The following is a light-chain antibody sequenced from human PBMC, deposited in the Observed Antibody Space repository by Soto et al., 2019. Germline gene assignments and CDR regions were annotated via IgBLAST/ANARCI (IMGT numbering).Light chain of an antibody. J-gene: IGKJ5*01. CDR2: GAS. CDR3: QQYGSSRSIT. CDR1: QSIRGD. Sequence: EIVMTQSPATLSVSLGEGVTLSCRASQSIRGDLAWYQQKPGQTPRLLIYGASTRATGVPARFSGSGSGTEFTLTISSLQSEDSAVYYCQQYGSSRSITFGQGTRLEIK. V-gene: IGKV3-15*01.